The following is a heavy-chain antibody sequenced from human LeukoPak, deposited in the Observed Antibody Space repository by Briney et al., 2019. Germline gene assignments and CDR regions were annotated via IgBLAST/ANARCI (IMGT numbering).Heavy chain of an antibody. CDR2: IDQEGDTK. CDR1: GLTFSSHW. V-gene: IGHV3-7*01. D-gene: IGHD3-10*01. CDR3: ATRGELSWFGALRY. J-gene: IGHJ4*02. Sequence: GGSLRLSCAVSGLTFSSHWMTWVRQAPGKGLEWVATIDQEGDTKYYMDSAKGRFTISRDNGKSSLHLQVTSLRVEDTAVYYCATRGELSWFGALRYWGQGALVTVSS.